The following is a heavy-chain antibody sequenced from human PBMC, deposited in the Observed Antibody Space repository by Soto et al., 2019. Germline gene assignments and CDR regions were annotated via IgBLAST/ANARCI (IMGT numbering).Heavy chain of an antibody. Sequence: HPGGSLRLSCADSGFTFRWFGMNWVRQAPSKGLEWVARISNDGSNEYYVDSVKGRFTISRDNSKNTLYLQMDSLRAEDTAVYYCAKGEVRGIIPSYFDYWGLGTLVTVSS. J-gene: IGHJ4*02. D-gene: IGHD3-10*01. CDR1: GFTFRWFG. CDR3: AKGEVRGIIPSYFDY. CDR2: ISNDGSNE. V-gene: IGHV3-30*18.